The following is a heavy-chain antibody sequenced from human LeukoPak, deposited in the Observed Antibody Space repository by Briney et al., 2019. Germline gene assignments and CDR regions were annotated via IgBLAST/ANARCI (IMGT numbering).Heavy chain of an antibody. CDR3: ARDNGGTAMAYYYYYYMDV. D-gene: IGHD5-18*01. V-gene: IGHV1-8*02. CDR1: GYTFTGYY. Sequence: ASVKVSCKTSGYTFTGYYMHWVRQAPGQGLEWMGWINPNSGNTGYAQKFRGRVTMTRNTSISTAYMELSSLRSEDTAVYYCARDNGGTAMAYYYYYYMDVWGKGTTVTISS. CDR2: INPNSGNT. J-gene: IGHJ6*03.